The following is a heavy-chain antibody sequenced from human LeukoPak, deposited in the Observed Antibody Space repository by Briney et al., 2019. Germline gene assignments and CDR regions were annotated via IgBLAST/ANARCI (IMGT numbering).Heavy chain of an antibody. CDR2: MNPNSGNT. Sequence: ASVKVSYKASGYTFTSYDINWVRQATGQGLEWMGWMNPNSGNTGYAQKFQGRVTMTRNTSISTAYMELSSLGSEDTAVYYCARGRREYDYYDSSGYYHDFWGQGTLVTVSS. J-gene: IGHJ4*02. V-gene: IGHV1-8*01. D-gene: IGHD3-22*01. CDR1: GYTFTSYD. CDR3: ARGRREYDYYDSSGYYHDF.